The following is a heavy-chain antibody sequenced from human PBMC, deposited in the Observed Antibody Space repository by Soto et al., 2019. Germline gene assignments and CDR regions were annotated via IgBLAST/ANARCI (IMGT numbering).Heavy chain of an antibody. CDR3: VRDFTATGTYYFDL. CDR2: SRNRANGYTT. Sequence: EVYLVESGGGSVQPGGSLSLSCAASGFTFSDHYMNWVRQAPGKGLEWVGRSRNRANGYTTEYAASVKGRFTISSDDSKNSLYLQMSYLETEDTAIYYCVRDFTATGTYYFDLWGQGTPVTVSS. J-gene: IGHJ4*02. V-gene: IGHV3-72*01. D-gene: IGHD1-7*01. CDR1: GFTFSDHY.